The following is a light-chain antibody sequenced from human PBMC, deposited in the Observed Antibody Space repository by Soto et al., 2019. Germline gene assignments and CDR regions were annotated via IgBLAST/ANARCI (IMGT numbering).Light chain of an antibody. V-gene: IGKV1-39*01. CDR2: GAS. Sequence: IQRTQSPSSLSASVGDRVTVTCRASQNINIYLNWYQQKPGKAPTLLIYGASSLQSGVPSRFSGGGSRTDFTLTISSLQAEDFATYYCQQSYRSPYTFGQGTRLEI. J-gene: IGKJ2*01. CDR1: QNINIY. CDR3: QQSYRSPYT.